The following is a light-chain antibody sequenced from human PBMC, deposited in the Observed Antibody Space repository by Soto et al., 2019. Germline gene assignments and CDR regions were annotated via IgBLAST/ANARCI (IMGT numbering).Light chain of an antibody. J-gene: IGLJ2*01. V-gene: IGLV2-23*01. CDR1: SSDVGNYNL. CDR3: CSFALRSTLI. CDR2: EGD. Sequence: QSALTQPASVSGSPGQSITISCTGTSSDVGNYNLVSWYQQYPGKAPKLMIYEGDKRPSGVSNRFSGSKSGNTASLTISGLQAEDEADYYCCSFALRSTLIFGGGTKL.